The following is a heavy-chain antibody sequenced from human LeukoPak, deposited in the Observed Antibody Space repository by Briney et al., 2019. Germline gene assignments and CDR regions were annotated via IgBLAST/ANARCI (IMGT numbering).Heavy chain of an antibody. Sequence: SETLSLTCTVSGGSISTYSWSWIRQPAGKGLEWIGRIYTSGSANYNPSLKSRVSMSVDTSKNQFSLKLNSVTAADTAVYYCARVSGVTLAGMDYWGRGTLVTASS. D-gene: IGHD6-19*01. J-gene: IGHJ4*02. CDR1: GGSISTYS. V-gene: IGHV4-4*07. CDR2: IYTSGSA. CDR3: ARVSGVTLAGMDY.